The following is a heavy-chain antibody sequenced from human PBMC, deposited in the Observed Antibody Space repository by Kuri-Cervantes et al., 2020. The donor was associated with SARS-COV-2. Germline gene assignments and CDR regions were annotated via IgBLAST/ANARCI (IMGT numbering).Heavy chain of an antibody. D-gene: IGHD2-15*01. J-gene: IGHJ4*02. V-gene: IGHV2-70*04. Sequence: TLSLTCTVAGGSISSYYRSWIRQPPGKALEWLARIDWDDDKYYSTSLKTRLTISKDTSKNQVVLTMTNMDPVDTATYYCARILDGVGCSGGSCPFDYWGQGTLVTVSS. CDR2: IDWDDDK. CDR1: GGSISSYY. CDR3: ARILDGVGCSGGSCPFDY.